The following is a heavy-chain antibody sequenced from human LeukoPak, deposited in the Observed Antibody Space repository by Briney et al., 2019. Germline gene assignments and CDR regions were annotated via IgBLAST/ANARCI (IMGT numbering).Heavy chain of an antibody. CDR1: GGSISNYY. CDR3: AKHGFGVPEGY. J-gene: IGHJ4*02. Sequence: SETLSLTCTVSGGSISNYYWSWIRQPPGKGLEWLGYISYSASSNYNPSLKSRVSISVDTSKNKYSLKLNSVTAADTAVYYCAKHGFGVPEGYWGQGTLVTVSS. CDR2: ISYSASS. V-gene: IGHV4-59*01. D-gene: IGHD3-10*01.